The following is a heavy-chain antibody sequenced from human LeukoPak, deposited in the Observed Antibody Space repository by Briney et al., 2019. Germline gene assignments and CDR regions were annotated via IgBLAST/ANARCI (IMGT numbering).Heavy chain of an antibody. V-gene: IGHV1-69*05. D-gene: IGHD5-24*01. CDR2: IIPIFGTA. J-gene: IGHJ3*02. CDR3: ARGRWLQLGDAFDI. Sequence: SVKVSCKASGGTFSSYAISWVRQAPGQGLEWRGGIIPIFGTANYAQKFQGRVTITTDESTSTAYMELSSLRSEDTAVYYCARGRWLQLGDAFDIWGQGTMVTVSS. CDR1: GGTFSSYA.